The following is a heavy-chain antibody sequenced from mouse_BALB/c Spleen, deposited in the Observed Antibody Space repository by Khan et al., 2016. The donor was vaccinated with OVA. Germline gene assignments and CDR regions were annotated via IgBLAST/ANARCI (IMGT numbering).Heavy chain of an antibody. D-gene: IGHD2-14*01. V-gene: IGHV2-4-1*01. CDR2: IWRGGST. CDR3: ARNPYRYAFDY. J-gene: IGHJ2*01. Sequence: QVQLQQSGPGLVQPSQSLSITCTVSGFSLTSYGVHWVRQSPGQGLEWLGVIWRGGSTDYNAAFISRLSISKDNSKSQVFFKMNSLQADDTAIYYCARNPYRYAFDYWGQGTTLTVSS. CDR1: GFSLTSYG.